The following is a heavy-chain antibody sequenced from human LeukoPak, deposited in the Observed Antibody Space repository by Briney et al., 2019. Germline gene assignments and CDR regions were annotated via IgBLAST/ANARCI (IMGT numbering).Heavy chain of an antibody. V-gene: IGHV1-8*01. CDR1: GYTFTSHD. J-gene: IGHJ5*02. CDR2: MNPNSGNT. CDR3: ARGRPGIAAAGTRDWFDP. D-gene: IGHD6-13*01. Sequence: ASVKVSCKASGYTFTSHDINWVRQATGQGLEWMGWMNPNSGNTGYAQKFQGRVTMTRNTSISTAYMELSSLRSEDTAVYYCARGRPGIAAAGTRDWFDPWGQGTLVTVSS.